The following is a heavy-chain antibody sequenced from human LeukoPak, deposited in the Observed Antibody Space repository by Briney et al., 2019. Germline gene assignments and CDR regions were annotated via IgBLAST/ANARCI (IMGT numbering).Heavy chain of an antibody. J-gene: IGHJ4*02. CDR1: GGSISSYY. CDR3: AREGYYFDSSDYPIVTSY. V-gene: IGHV4-4*07. D-gene: IGHD3-22*01. Sequence: SGTLSLTCTVSGGSISSYYWSWIRQPAGKGLEWVGRIYTNGSTNYNPSLKSPVTISVDPSKNQFSLKLSSVTAADTAVYYCAREGYYFDSSDYPIVTSYWGQGTLVTVSS. CDR2: IYTNGST.